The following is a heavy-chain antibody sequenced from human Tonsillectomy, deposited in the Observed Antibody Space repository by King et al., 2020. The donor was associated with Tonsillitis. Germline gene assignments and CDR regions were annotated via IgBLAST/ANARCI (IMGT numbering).Heavy chain of an antibody. CDR2: TFYRSKWYH. CDR1: GDSVSSNSAA. Sequence: VQLQQSGPGLVKPSQTLSLNCAISGDSVSSNSAAWNWIRQSPSRGLEWLGKTFYRSKWYHDYAVSVKSRISISPDTSKNQFSLQLNSVTPEDTAVYYCARDLVVQLEVFDYWGQGTLVTVSS. J-gene: IGHJ4*02. V-gene: IGHV6-1*01. CDR3: ARDLVVQLEVFDY. D-gene: IGHD1-1*01.